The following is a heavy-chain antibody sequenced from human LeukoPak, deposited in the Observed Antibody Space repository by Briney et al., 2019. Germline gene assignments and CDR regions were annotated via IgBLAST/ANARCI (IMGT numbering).Heavy chain of an antibody. CDR2: ISGSGGST. J-gene: IGHJ4*02. CDR3: ARVIMAAPRKGYFDD. V-gene: IGHV3-23*01. CDR1: GFIFSTYA. D-gene: IGHD6-13*01. Sequence: GGSLRLSCATSGFIFSTYALSWLRQAPGKGLEWASSISGSGGSTYHADSVKGRFTISRDSSKNTLYLQMNSLRAEDTAIYYCARVIMAAPRKGYFDDWGQGTLVTVSS.